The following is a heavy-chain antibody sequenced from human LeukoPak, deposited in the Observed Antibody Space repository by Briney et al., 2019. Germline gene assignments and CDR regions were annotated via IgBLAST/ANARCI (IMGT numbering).Heavy chain of an antibody. Sequence: ASVKVSCKASGYTFTSHGFSWARQAPGQGLEWMGWISPFNGNTNYAEKFRARVTMTTDTSTSTVAMELRSLRSDDTGIYYCARGSLGWGSEPEYFDYWGQGPLVTVSS. CDR2: ISPFNGNT. CDR3: ARGSLGWGSEPEYFDY. CDR1: GYTFTSHG. D-gene: IGHD1-14*01. J-gene: IGHJ4*01. V-gene: IGHV1-18*01.